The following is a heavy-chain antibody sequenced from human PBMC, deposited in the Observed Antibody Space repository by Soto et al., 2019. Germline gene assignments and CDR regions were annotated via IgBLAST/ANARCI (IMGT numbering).Heavy chain of an antibody. CDR2: IYYSGST. Sequence: PSETLSLTCTVSGGSVSSGSYYWSWILQPPGKGLEWIGYIYYSGSTNYNPSLKSRVTISVDTSKNQFSLKLSSVTAADTAVYYCARGVQQLQWFDPWGQGTLVTVSS. D-gene: IGHD6-13*01. CDR1: GGSVSSGSYY. J-gene: IGHJ5*02. V-gene: IGHV4-61*01. CDR3: ARGVQQLQWFDP.